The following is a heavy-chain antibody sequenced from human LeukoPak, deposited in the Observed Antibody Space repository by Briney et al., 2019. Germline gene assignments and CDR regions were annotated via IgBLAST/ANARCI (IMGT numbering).Heavy chain of an antibody. Sequence: PSETLSLTCTVSDGSISSSPYYWSWIRQHPGKGLEWIGYIYDSGATSYNPSLKSRLTISVDTSRNQFSLRLSSVTAADSAVYYCARSDSSAYYFDYWGQGTLVTVSS. CDR2: IYDSGAT. CDR1: DGSISSSPYY. CDR3: ARSDSSAYYFDY. V-gene: IGHV4-31*03. J-gene: IGHJ4*02. D-gene: IGHD3-22*01.